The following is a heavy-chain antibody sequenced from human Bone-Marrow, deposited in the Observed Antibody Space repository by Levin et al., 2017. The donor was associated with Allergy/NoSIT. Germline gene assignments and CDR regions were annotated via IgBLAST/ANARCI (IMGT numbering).Heavy chain of an antibody. V-gene: IGHV1-69*06. CDR1: GGTFSSYA. D-gene: IGHD6-6*01. CDR2: IIPIFGTA. Sequence: SVKVSCKASGGTFSSYAISWVRQAPGQGLEWMGGIIPIFGTANYAQKFQGRVTITADKSTSTAYMELSSLRSEDTAVYYCARGLKEEYSSSSGWFDPWGQGTLVTVSS. CDR3: ARGLKEEYSSSSGWFDP. J-gene: IGHJ5*02.